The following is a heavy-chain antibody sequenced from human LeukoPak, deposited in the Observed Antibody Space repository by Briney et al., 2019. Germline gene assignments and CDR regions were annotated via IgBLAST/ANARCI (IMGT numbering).Heavy chain of an antibody. D-gene: IGHD6-6*01. Sequence: PGGSLRLSCAASGFTFSSYSMNWVRQAPGKGLEWVSSISSSSSYIYYADSVKGRLTISRDNAKNSLYLQMNSLRAEDTAVYYCARVLAYSSSSVDYWGQGTLVTVSS. J-gene: IGHJ4*02. CDR2: ISSSSSYI. CDR3: ARVLAYSSSSVDY. CDR1: GFTFSSYS. V-gene: IGHV3-21*01.